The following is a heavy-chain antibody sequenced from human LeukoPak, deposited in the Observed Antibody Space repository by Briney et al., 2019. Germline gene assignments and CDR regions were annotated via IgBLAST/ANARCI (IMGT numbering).Heavy chain of an antibody. D-gene: IGHD6-19*01. Sequence: GGSLRLSCAASGFTFGSYAMYWVRQAPGKGLEWVSGISGSGGSTFYADSVKGRFTISRDNSENTVYLQMDSLRADDTAVYYCAKTTAGYSSGRYPGWPVDYWGQGTLVTVSS. CDR3: AKTTAGYSSGRYPGWPVDY. V-gene: IGHV3-23*01. CDR2: ISGSGGST. J-gene: IGHJ4*02. CDR1: GFTFGSYA.